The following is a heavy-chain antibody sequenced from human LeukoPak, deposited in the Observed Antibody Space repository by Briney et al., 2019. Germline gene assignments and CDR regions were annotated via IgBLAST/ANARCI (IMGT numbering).Heavy chain of an antibody. J-gene: IGHJ4*02. V-gene: IGHV3-23*01. CDR3: ARVLGDYYDSSGYSDS. CDR1: GFYFANYA. CDR2: TVGGGSPNT. Sequence: GGSLRLSCAASGFYFANYAMSWVRQAPGKGLEWVSATVGGGSPNTYHADSVKGRFTISRDNSKNTLYLQMNSLRVEDTAVYYCARVLGDYYDSSGYSDSWGQGTLVTVSS. D-gene: IGHD3-22*01.